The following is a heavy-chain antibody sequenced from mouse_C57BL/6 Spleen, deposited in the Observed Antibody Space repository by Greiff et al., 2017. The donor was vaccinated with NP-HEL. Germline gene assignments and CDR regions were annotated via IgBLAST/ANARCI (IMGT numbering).Heavy chain of an antibody. CDR2: IHPNSGST. CDR3: ARNTYGSSYDYAMDY. J-gene: IGHJ4*01. D-gene: IGHD1-1*01. Sequence: VQLQQPGAELVKPGASVKLSCKASGYTFTSYWMHWVKQRPGQGLEWIGMIHPNSGSTNYNEKFKSKATLTVDKSSSTAYMQLSSLTSEDSAVYYCARNTYGSSYDYAMDYWGQGTSVTVSS. CDR1: GYTFTSYW. V-gene: IGHV1-64*01.